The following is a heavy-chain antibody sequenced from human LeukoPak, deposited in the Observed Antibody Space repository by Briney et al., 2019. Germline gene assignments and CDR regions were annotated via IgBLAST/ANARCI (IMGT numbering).Heavy chain of an antibody. Sequence: PGRSLRLSCASSVFTFSSYCMHWVRQPPGKGLEWVAVISYDGSNKYYADSVKGRFTISRDNSKTTLYLQMNSLRAEDTAVYYCAKVGVTYYYGSGSFLYFDYWGQGTLVTVSS. CDR3: AKVGVTYYYGSGSFLYFDY. V-gene: IGHV3-30*18. CDR1: VFTFSSYC. J-gene: IGHJ4*02. D-gene: IGHD3-10*01. CDR2: ISYDGSNK.